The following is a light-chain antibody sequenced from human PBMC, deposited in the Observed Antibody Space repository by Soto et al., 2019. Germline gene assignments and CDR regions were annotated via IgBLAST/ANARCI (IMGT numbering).Light chain of an antibody. Sequence: QSALTQPASVSGSPGQSITLSCTGTSSDVGGYNYVSWYQQHPGKAPKLMIYHVSNRPSGVSNRFSGSKSGNTASLTISGLQAEDEADYYCSSYASSSTLYVFGAGTKLTVL. CDR3: SSYASSSTLYV. CDR2: HVS. J-gene: IGLJ1*01. CDR1: SSDVGGYNY. V-gene: IGLV2-14*03.